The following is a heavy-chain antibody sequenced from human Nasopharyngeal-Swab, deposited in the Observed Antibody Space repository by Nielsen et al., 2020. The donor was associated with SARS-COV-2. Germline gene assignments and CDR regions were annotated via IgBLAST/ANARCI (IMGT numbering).Heavy chain of an antibody. D-gene: IGHD3-16*01. Sequence: WIRQPPGKGLEWIGYIYYSGSTNYNPSLKSRVTISVDTSKNQFSLKLSSVTAADTAVYCCARDGGPAYYFDYWGQGTLVTVSS. J-gene: IGHJ4*02. CDR2: IYYSGST. V-gene: IGHV4-59*01. CDR3: ARDGGPAYYFDY.